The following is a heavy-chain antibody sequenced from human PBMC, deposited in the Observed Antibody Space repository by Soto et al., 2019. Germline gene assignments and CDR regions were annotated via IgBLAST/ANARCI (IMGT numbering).Heavy chain of an antibody. CDR2: IYSSEST. J-gene: IGHJ5*02. V-gene: IGHV4-31*03. Sequence: SETLSLTCTVSGGSVSSGNYYWSWIRQHPGKGLEWIGYIYSSESTYYNPSLKSRVTISVDTSKNQFSLKLSSVTAADTAVYYCAREGTGNWFDPWGQGTLVTVSS. CDR3: AREGTGNWFDP. CDR1: GGSVSSGNYY.